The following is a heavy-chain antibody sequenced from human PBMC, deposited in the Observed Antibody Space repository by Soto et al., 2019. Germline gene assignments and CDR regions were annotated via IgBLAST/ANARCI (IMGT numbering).Heavy chain of an antibody. CDR2: INHSGST. Sequence: SETLSLTCAVYGGSFSGYYWSWIRQPPGKGLEWIGEINHSGSTNYNPSLKSRVTISVDTSKNQFSLKLSSVTAADTAVYYCARDGYSVVPGAMDYYYYGMDVWGQGTTVTVSS. J-gene: IGHJ6*02. D-gene: IGHD2-2*01. V-gene: IGHV4-34*01. CDR1: GGSFSGYY. CDR3: ARDGYSVVPGAMDYYYYGMDV.